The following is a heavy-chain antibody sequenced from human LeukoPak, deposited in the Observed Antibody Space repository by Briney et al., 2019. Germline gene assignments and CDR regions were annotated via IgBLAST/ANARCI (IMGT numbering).Heavy chain of an antibody. Sequence: SETLSLTCTVFGFSISSDYYWGWIRQPPGEGLEWTATIYHDGSTYYNPSLKGRVIISLDTSKNQFSLTLTYVTAADTAVYYCARLGVIGRTFDYWGQGTLVTVSS. CDR2: IYHDGST. CDR1: GFSISSDYY. V-gene: IGHV4-38-2*02. J-gene: IGHJ4*02. D-gene: IGHD1-14*01. CDR3: ARLGVIGRTFDY.